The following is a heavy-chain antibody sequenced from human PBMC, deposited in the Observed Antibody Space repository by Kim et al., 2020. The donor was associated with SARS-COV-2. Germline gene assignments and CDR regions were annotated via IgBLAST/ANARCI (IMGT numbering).Heavy chain of an antibody. CDR2: IIPILGIA. V-gene: IGHV1-69*04. D-gene: IGHD2-2*01. CDR3: ARQGLGVDTGYCSSTSCYYHYYYGMDV. J-gene: IGHJ6*02. Sequence: SVKVSCKASGGTFSSYAISWVRQAPGQGLEWMGRIIPILGIANYAQKFQGRVTITADKSTSTAYMELSSLRSEDTAVYYCARQGLGVDTGYCSSTSCYYHYYYGMDVWGQGTTVTVSS. CDR1: GGTFSSYA.